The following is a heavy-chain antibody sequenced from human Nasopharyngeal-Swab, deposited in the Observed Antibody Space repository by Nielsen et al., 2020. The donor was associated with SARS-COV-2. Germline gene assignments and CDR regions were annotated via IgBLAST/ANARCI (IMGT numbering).Heavy chain of an antibody. J-gene: IGHJ4*02. CDR1: GFTFSSYA. Sequence: GESLKISCPASGFTFSSYAMSWVRQAPGKGLECVSAISGSGGSTYYADSVKGRFTISRDNSKNTLYLQMNSLRAEDTAIYYCAKPTGPYYDFWSGYYSFDYWGQGTLVTVSS. V-gene: IGHV3-23*01. CDR2: ISGSGGST. D-gene: IGHD3-3*01. CDR3: AKPTGPYYDFWSGYYSFDY.